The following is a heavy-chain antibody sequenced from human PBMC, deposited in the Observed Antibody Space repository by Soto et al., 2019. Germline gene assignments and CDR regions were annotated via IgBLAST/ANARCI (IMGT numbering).Heavy chain of an antibody. J-gene: IGHJ4*02. CDR2: IYYSGGT. Sequence: PSETLSLTCTVSGGSISNYYWSWIRQPPGKGLEWIGYIYYSGGTYYNPSLKSRVTILVDTSKNQFSLRLSSVTAADTAIYYCAAEISSAGHYWGQGTLVTVSS. D-gene: IGHD6-13*01. CDR1: GGSISNYY. CDR3: AAEISSAGHY. V-gene: IGHV4-59*08.